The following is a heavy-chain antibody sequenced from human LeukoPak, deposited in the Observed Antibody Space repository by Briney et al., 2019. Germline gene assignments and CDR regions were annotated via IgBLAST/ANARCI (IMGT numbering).Heavy chain of an antibody. D-gene: IGHD3-9*01. CDR2: INSAWSST. CDR1: GFTFSSNW. Sequence: GGSLRLSCAASGFTFSSNWMHWVRQTPGKGLVCVSRINSAWSSTDYADSGKGRFTISRENAKNTLYLQMTSLRAEDMAVYYCVRGSNDWIGMDVWGQGTTVTVSS. J-gene: IGHJ6*02. CDR3: VRGSNDWIGMDV. V-gene: IGHV3-74*01.